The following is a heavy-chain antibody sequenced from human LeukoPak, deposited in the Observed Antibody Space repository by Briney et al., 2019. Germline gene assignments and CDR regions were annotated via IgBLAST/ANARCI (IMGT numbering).Heavy chain of an antibody. CDR1: GGSISSGDYY. V-gene: IGHV4-30-4*01. CDR3: ARGGAATDYYGMDV. Sequence: SQTLSLTCTVSGGSISSGDYYWSWIRQPPGKGLEWIGYIYYSGSTYYNPSLKSRVTISVDTSKNQFSLKLSSVTAADTAVYYCARGGAATDYYGMDVWGRGTTVTVSS. D-gene: IGHD1-26*01. CDR2: IYYSGST. J-gene: IGHJ6*02.